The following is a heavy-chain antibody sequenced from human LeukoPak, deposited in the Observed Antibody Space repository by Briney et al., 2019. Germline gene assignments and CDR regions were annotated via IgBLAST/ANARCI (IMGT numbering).Heavy chain of an antibody. CDR2: IYPGDSDT. D-gene: IGHD2-2*03. CDR1: GYSFTSYW. V-gene: IGHV5-51*01. Sequence: PGESLKISCKGSGYSFTSYWIGWVRQMPGKGLEWMGIIYPGDSDTRYSPSFQGQVTISADKSISTAYLQWSSLKASDTAMYYCARLGAGYCSSTSCPSGFDPWGQGTLVTVSS. J-gene: IGHJ5*02. CDR3: ARLGAGYCSSTSCPSGFDP.